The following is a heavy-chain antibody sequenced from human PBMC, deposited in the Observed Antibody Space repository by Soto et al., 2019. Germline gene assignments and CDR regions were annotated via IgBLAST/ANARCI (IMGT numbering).Heavy chain of an antibody. CDR2: MSYDGSNE. J-gene: IGHJ4*02. D-gene: IGHD1-26*01. CDR1: GFTFSHYA. CDR3: AKDGSHNFDY. V-gene: IGHV3-30*18. Sequence: QVQLVESGGGVVQPGRSLRLSCAASGFTFSHYAMHWVRQAPGKGLEWVALMSYDGSNEYYADSVKGRFTISRDNSKNPRYLQMNSLRAKDTAVYYCAKDGSHNFDYWGQGTLVTVSS.